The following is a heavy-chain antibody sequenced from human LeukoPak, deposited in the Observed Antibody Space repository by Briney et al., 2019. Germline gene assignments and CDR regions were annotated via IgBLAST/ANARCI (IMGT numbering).Heavy chain of an antibody. CDR2: ISSSSSTI. CDR3: AKEVRGALGWFDP. V-gene: IGHV3-48*01. Sequence: QAGGSLRLSCAASGFTFSRYSMNWVRQAPGKGLEWLSYISSSSSTIYYADSVKGRFTISRDNSKNTLYLQMNSLRAEDTAVYYCAKEVRGALGWFDPWGQGTLVTVSS. CDR1: GFTFSRYS. J-gene: IGHJ5*02. D-gene: IGHD3-10*01.